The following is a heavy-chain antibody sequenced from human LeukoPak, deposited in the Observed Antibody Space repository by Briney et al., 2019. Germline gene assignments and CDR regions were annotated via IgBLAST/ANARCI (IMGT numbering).Heavy chain of an antibody. V-gene: IGHV3-23*01. CDR3: AKDGLYYDGSEHVYYFDS. D-gene: IGHD3-22*01. Sequence: GGSLRLSCAASGFTFSRSAMTWVRQGPGTGLEFVASIIYSGGATYYADSVKGRFTISRDNSKNTLYLQMNSLRAEDTALYYCAKDGLYYDGSEHVYYFDSWGQGPQVTVSS. J-gene: IGHJ4*02. CDR2: IIYSGGAT. CDR1: GFTFSRSA.